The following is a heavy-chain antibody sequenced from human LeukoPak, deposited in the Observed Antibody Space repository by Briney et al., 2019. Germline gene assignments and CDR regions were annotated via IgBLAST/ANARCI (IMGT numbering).Heavy chain of an antibody. D-gene: IGHD5-24*01. CDR2: INHSGST. V-gene: IGHV4-34*01. CDR1: GGSFSGYY. J-gene: IGHJ4*02. Sequence: PSETLFPTCAVYGGSFSGYYWSWIRQPPGKGLEWIGEINHSGSTNYNPSLNSRVPISVDTSKNQFSLKLSSVTAADTAMYYCARTGRDGYNRRPTFDYWGQGTLVTVSS. CDR3: ARTGRDGYNRRPTFDY.